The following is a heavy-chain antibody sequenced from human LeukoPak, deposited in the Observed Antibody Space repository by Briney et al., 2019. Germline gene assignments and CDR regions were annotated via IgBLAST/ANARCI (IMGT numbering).Heavy chain of an antibody. J-gene: IGHJ3*02. Sequence: ASVKVSCKASGYTFTSYGISWVRQAPGQGLEWMGWISAYNGNTNYAQKLQGRVTMTTDTSTSTVYMELRSLRSDDTAVYYCARASMVRGVILIEDAFDIWGQGTMVTVSS. CDR2: ISAYNGNT. D-gene: IGHD3-10*01. V-gene: IGHV1-18*01. CDR3: ARASMVRGVILIEDAFDI. CDR1: GYTFTSYG.